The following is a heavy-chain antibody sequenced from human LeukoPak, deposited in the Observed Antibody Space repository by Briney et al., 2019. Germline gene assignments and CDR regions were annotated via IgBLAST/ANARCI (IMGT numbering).Heavy chain of an antibody. CDR3: AKDPYCSSTSCSMAYYYYYMDV. Sequence: QSGGSLRLSCAASGFTFSSYGMHWVRQAPGKGLEWVAFIRYDGSNKYDADSVKGRFTISRDNSKNTLYLQMNSLRVEDTAVYYCAKDPYCSSTSCSMAYYYYYMDVWGKGTTVTVSS. CDR1: GFTFSSYG. D-gene: IGHD2-2*01. CDR2: IRYDGSNK. V-gene: IGHV3-30*02. J-gene: IGHJ6*03.